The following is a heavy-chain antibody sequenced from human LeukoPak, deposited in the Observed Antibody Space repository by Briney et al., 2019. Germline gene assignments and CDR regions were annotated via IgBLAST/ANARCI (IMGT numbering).Heavy chain of an antibody. CDR3: ARSVRQQLAP. J-gene: IGHJ5*02. Sequence: SETLSLTCTVSGGSISSYYWSWIRQPPGKGLEWIGNIYYSGSTNYNPSLKSRVTISVDTSKNQFSLKLSSVTAADTAVYYCARSVRQQLAPWGQGTLVTVSS. D-gene: IGHD6-13*01. CDR2: IYYSGST. V-gene: IGHV4-59*01. CDR1: GGSISSYY.